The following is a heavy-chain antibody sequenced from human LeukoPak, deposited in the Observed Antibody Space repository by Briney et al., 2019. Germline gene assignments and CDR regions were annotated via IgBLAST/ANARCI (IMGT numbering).Heavy chain of an antibody. D-gene: IGHD2-15*01. V-gene: IGHV1-2*02. CDR3: ARDWSHYFYCSGPIGH. CDR2: INPNSGGT. Sequence: GASVKVSCKASGYTFTGYYMHWVRQAPGQGLEWMGWINPNSGGTNYAQKFQGRVTMTRDTSISTAYMELSRLRSDDTAVYFCARDWSHYFYCSGPIGHLGQGTLVTVSS. CDR1: GYTFTGYY. J-gene: IGHJ4*02.